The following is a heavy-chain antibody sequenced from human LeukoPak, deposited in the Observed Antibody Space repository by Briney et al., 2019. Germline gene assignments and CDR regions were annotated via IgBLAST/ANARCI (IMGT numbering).Heavy chain of an antibody. CDR2: ISSTSSTI. D-gene: IGHD3-10*01. V-gene: IGHV3-48*01. CDR1: GFTFRSYS. J-gene: IGHJ4*02. CDR3: ARDFSETLGV. Sequence: GGSLRLSCAASGFTFRSYSMHWVRQAPGKGLEWVSYISSTSSTIYYADSVKGRFTISRDNAKNSLYLQMNSLRAEDTAVYYCARDFSETLGVWGQGTLVTVSS.